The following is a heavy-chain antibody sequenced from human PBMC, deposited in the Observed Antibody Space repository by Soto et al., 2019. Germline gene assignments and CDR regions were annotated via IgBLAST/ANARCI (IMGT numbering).Heavy chain of an antibody. D-gene: IGHD3-3*01. CDR1: GYTFNTYG. CDR2: ISAYDGKT. CDR3: ARDPHEFWTSYWFDP. V-gene: IGHV1-18*01. J-gene: IGHJ5*02. Sequence: ASVKVSCKTSGYTFNTYGINWVRQAPGQGLELMGWISAYDGKTTYAEKVQGRVTLTTDTSTSTAYMELRSLRSDDTAIYYCARDPHEFWTSYWFDPWGQGTPVTVS.